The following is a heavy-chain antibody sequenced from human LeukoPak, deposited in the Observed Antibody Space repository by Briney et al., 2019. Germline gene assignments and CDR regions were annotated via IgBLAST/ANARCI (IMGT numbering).Heavy chain of an antibody. D-gene: IGHD3-10*01. J-gene: IGHJ3*02. CDR1: GFTFSSYD. V-gene: IGHV3-30*18. CDR3: AKDKVTYYYGSGSI. CDR2: ISDDRSNK. Sequence: GGSLRLSCAASGFTFSSYDMHWVRQASGKGLEWVAVISDDRSNKYYADSVKGRFTISRDNSKNTLYLQMNSLRAEDTAVYYCAKDKVTYYYGSGSIWGQGTMVTVSS.